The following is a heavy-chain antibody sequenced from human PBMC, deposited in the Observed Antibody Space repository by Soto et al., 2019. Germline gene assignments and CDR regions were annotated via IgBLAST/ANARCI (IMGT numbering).Heavy chain of an antibody. J-gene: IGHJ4*02. D-gene: IGHD2-15*01. CDR1: GFTFSSYA. V-gene: IGHV3-23*01. CDR3: AKSATRTIGGVFHH. Sequence: EVQVLESGGGLVQPGGSLRLSCAASGFTFSSYAMNWVRQAPGQGLEWVSAISGSGSNPYYADSVKGRFTISRDNSKNTLYLEMNSLRAEDTALYYCAKSATRTIGGVFHHWGEGYQCTVYS. CDR2: ISGSGSNP.